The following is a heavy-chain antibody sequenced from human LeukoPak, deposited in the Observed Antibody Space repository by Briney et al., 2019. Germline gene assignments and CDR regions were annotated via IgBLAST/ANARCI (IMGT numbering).Heavy chain of an antibody. Sequence: SVKVSCKASGYTFTSYAMNWVRQAPGQGLEWMGGIIPIFGTANYAQKFQGRVTITADESTSTAYMGLSSLRSEDTAVYYCARSNRVVAATLVYYYYYYGMDVWGQGTTVTVSS. CDR1: GYTFTSYA. CDR3: ARSNRVVAATLVYYYYYYGMDV. J-gene: IGHJ6*02. V-gene: IGHV1-69*13. D-gene: IGHD2-15*01. CDR2: IIPIFGTA.